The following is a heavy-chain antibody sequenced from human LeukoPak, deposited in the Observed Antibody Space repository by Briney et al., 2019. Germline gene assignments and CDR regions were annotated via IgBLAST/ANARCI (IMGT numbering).Heavy chain of an antibody. CDR3: ARDRWGILPLDY. Sequence: GGSLRLSCAASGSTFSTYGMHWVRQAPGKGLKWVAVIWFDGSNKYYADSMKGRFTISRDNSKNTLYLQMNSLTAEDTAVYYCARDRWGILPLDYWGQGTLVTVSS. D-gene: IGHD3-9*01. CDR2: IWFDGSNK. CDR1: GSTFSTYG. V-gene: IGHV3-33*01. J-gene: IGHJ4*02.